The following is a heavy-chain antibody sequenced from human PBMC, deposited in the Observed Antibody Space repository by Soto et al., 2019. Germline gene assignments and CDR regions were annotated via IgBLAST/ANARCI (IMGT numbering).Heavy chain of an antibody. CDR3: ASFHYYDSSGPTPFDY. D-gene: IGHD3-22*01. CDR1: GGSISGYS. CDR2: IYFSGNT. J-gene: IGHJ4*02. Sequence: SETLSLTCTVSGGSISGYSWNWIRQPPGKGLEWIGYIYFSGNTSYNPTLKSRVTISLDASENQFSLKLSSVTAADTAMYYCASFHYYDSSGPTPFDYWGQGTLVTVSS. V-gene: IGHV4-4*08.